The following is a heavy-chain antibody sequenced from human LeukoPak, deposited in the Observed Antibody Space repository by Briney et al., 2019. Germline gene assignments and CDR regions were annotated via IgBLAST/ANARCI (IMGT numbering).Heavy chain of an antibody. V-gene: IGHV1-2*02. J-gene: IGHJ4*02. Sequence: ASVTVSFKTSGYTFTYYYMHWVRQAPGKGLEWMGWINPNSGGTNYAQKFQGRVTMTRDTSISTANMELSSLRSDDTAVYYCTRDGTIAVAGFWGQGTLVTVSS. CDR2: INPNSGGT. CDR3: TRDGTIAVAGF. CDR1: GYTFTYYY. D-gene: IGHD6-19*01.